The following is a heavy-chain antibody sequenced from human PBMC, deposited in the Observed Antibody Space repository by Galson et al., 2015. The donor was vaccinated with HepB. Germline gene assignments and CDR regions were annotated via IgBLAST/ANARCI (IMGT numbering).Heavy chain of an antibody. V-gene: IGHV3-30-3*01. Sequence: SLRLSCAASGFTFSSYAMHWVRQAPGKGLEWVAVISYDGSNKYYADSVKGRFTISRDNSKNTLYLQMNSLRAEDTAVYYCARDLRGSRFLETDYWGQGTLVTVSS. D-gene: IGHD3-3*01. CDR2: ISYDGSNK. CDR1: GFTFSSYA. CDR3: ARDLRGSRFLETDY. J-gene: IGHJ4*02.